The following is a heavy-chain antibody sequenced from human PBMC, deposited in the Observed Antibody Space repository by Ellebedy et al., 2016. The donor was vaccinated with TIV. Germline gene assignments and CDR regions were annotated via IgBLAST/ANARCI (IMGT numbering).Heavy chain of an antibody. J-gene: IGHJ4*02. CDR2: INPSGGSS. D-gene: IGHD3-22*01. CDR1: GYTFTSYY. V-gene: IGHV1-46*01. Sequence: ASVKVSCKASGYTFTSYYMYWVRQAPGQGLEWMGIINPSGGSSNYAQKFQGRVTMTRDTSTSTVYMELSSLRSEDTDVYYCARGDKYYYDSSGYYYTYWGQGTLVTVSS. CDR3: ARGDKYYYDSSGYYYTY.